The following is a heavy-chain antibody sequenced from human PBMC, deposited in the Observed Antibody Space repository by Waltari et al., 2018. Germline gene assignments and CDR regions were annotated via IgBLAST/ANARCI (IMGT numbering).Heavy chain of an antibody. CDR3: ARPNSSTLGGGFDY. Sequence: QLQLQESGPGLVKPSETLSLTCIVSGDSIDRSGYYWGWIRQPPGKGLEGIGSIYSSGSTFHDPSLKSRVTISVDTAKNHFSLKLSSVTAADTAVYYCARPNSSTLGGGFDYWGQGTLVTVSS. CDR2: IYSSGST. V-gene: IGHV4-39*02. D-gene: IGHD3-16*01. J-gene: IGHJ4*02. CDR1: GDSIDRSGYY.